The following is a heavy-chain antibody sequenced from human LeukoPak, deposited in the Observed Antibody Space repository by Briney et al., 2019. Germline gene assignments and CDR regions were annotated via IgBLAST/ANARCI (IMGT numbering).Heavy chain of an antibody. Sequence: SETLSLTCTVSGGSISSSSYYWGWIRQPPGKGLEWIGSIYYSGSTYYNPSLKSRVTISVDTSKNQFSLKLSSVTAADTAVYYCAREGQAYYYDSSGYYDAFDIWGQGTMVTVSS. V-gene: IGHV4-39*07. J-gene: IGHJ3*02. CDR2: IYYSGST. CDR1: GGSISSSSYY. D-gene: IGHD3-22*01. CDR3: AREGQAYYYDSSGYYDAFDI.